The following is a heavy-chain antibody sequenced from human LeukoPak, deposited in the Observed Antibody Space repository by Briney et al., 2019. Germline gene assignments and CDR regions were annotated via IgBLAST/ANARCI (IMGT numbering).Heavy chain of an antibody. V-gene: IGHV3-21*04. Sequence: GGTLRLSCGASGFTFSSYGMSWVRQAPGKGLEWVSSISSSSSYIYYADSVKGRFTISRDYAKKSLYLQMNSLRAEDTALYYCARGSGSSWYFYFDYWGQGTLVTVSS. CDR1: GFTFSSYG. D-gene: IGHD6-13*01. CDR2: ISSSSSYI. CDR3: ARGSGSSWYFYFDY. J-gene: IGHJ4*02.